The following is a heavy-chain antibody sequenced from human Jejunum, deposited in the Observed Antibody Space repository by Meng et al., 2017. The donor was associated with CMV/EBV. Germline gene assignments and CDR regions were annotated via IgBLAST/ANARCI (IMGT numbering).Heavy chain of an antibody. CDR1: GFTFSEYY. D-gene: IGHD7-27*01. J-gene: IGHJ4*02. V-gene: IGHV3-11*01. CDR3: ARNWGPIDY. Sequence: SCVASGFTFSEYYMSWIRQAPGKGLEWVSYISSHGSSIYYADSVKGRFTVSRDNAKISVYLQMNSLRAEDAAVYYCARNWGPIDYWGQGTLVTVSS. CDR2: ISSHGSSI.